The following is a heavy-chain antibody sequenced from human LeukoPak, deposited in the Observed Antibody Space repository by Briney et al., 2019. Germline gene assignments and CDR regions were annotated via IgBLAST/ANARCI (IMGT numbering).Heavy chain of an antibody. CDR1: GYSFTSYW. V-gene: IGHV5-51*01. CDR2: IYPGDSDT. Sequence: GESLKISFKGSGYSFTSYWIGWVRQMPGKGLEWMGIIYPGDSDTRYSPSFQGQVTISADKPISTAYLQWSSLKASDTAMYYCARRRKSRYYYDSSGYPDAFDIWGQGTMVTVSS. D-gene: IGHD3-22*01. J-gene: IGHJ3*02. CDR3: ARRRKSRYYYDSSGYPDAFDI.